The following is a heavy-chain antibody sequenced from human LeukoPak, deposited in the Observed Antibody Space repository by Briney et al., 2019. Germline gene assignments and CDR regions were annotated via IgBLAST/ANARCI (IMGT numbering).Heavy chain of an antibody. J-gene: IGHJ5*02. Sequence: SETLSLTCTVSGDSLRTTTYYWNWIRQPPGKGLEWIGGLYHSGTIYYNPSLKSRVTISADKSKNHFSLELTSVTAADTAVYYCARDRELAALDPWGQGTLVIVSS. CDR2: LYHSGTI. CDR1: GDSLRTTTYY. D-gene: IGHD1-26*01. V-gene: IGHV4-39*07. CDR3: ARDRELAALDP.